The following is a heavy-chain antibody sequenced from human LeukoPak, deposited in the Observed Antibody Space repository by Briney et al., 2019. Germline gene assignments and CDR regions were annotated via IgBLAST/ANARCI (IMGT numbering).Heavy chain of an antibody. CDR3: ARDLSRILGAIAY. D-gene: IGHD1-26*01. V-gene: IGHV1-2*02. Sequence: GASVKVSCKASGYTVTGYYMHLVRQAPGQGLEWMGWINPNSGGTNYAQKFQGRVTMTRDTSISTAYMELSRLRSDDTAVYYCARDLSRILGAIAYWGQGTMVTVSS. J-gene: IGHJ4*02. CDR2: INPNSGGT. CDR1: GYTVTGYY.